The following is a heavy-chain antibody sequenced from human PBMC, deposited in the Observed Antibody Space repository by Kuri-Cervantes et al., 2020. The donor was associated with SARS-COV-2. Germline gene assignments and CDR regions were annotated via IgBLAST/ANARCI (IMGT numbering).Heavy chain of an antibody. D-gene: IGHD3-9*01. J-gene: IGHJ4*02. CDR2: INHSGST. CDR1: GGSLSYYY. Sequence: GSLRLSCEVYGGSLSYYYWSWVRQPPGKGLEWIGEINHSGSTNYNPSLKSRVTISGDTSKNQFSLKLSSVTAADTAIYYCARHYAFDRFHKWGQGTQVTVSS. CDR3: ARHYAFDRFHK. V-gene: IGHV4-34*01.